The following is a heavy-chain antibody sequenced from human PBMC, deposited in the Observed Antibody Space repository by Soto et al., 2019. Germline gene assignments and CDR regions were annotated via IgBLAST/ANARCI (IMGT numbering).Heavy chain of an antibody. CDR3: AKESLTLPLSQFDY. V-gene: IGHV3-23*01. J-gene: IGHJ4*02. Sequence: QPGGSLRFSCAASGFTFTTYAMSWVRQAPGKGLEWVSDISGSGGVTYYADSVKGRFTVSRDNFKNTLYLQMNSLRAEDTAVYYCAKESLTLPLSQFDYWGQGTLVTVSS. D-gene: IGHD2-15*01. CDR2: ISGSGGVT. CDR1: GFTFTTYA.